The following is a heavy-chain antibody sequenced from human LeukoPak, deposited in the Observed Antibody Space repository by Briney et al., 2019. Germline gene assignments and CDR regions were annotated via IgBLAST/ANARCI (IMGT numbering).Heavy chain of an antibody. CDR2: INHSGST. D-gene: IGHD1-26*01. CDR1: GGSFSGYY. Sequence: PSETLSLTCAVYGGSFSGYYWSWIRQPPGKGLEWIGEINHSGSTNYNPSLKSRVTISVDTSKNQFSLKLSSVTAADTAVYYCARDQGPSGIGWFDPWGQGTLVTVSA. V-gene: IGHV4-34*01. CDR3: ARDQGPSGIGWFDP. J-gene: IGHJ5*02.